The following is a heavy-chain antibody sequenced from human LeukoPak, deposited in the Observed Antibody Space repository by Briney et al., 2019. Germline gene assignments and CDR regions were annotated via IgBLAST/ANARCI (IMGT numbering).Heavy chain of an antibody. CDR3: ATSGYSSGWYPDY. J-gene: IGHJ4*02. Sequence: ASVKVSCKVSGYTLTELSMHWVRQAPGKGLEWMGGFDPEDGETIYAQKLQGRVTMTEDTSTDTAYMELSSLRSEDTAVYYCATSGYSSGWYPDYWGQGTLVTVSS. CDR1: GYTLTELS. V-gene: IGHV1-24*01. CDR2: FDPEDGET. D-gene: IGHD6-19*01.